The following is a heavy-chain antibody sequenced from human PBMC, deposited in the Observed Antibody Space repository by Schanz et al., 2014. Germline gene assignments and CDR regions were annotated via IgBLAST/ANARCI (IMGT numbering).Heavy chain of an antibody. CDR3: ARVHIATYHYNSPGAFDI. CDR2: INAHTGNT. J-gene: IGHJ3*02. D-gene: IGHD3-10*01. CDR1: GYIFGSHG. V-gene: IGHV1-18*01. Sequence: QLMQSGSEVRKPGASVKVSCKASGYIFGSHGMTWVRQAPGQGPELMGWINAHTGNTQYAQKCQGRVNMTRDTATTTVHLELTRLRTDDTAIYYCARVHIATYHYNSPGAFDIWGQGTRVTVSS.